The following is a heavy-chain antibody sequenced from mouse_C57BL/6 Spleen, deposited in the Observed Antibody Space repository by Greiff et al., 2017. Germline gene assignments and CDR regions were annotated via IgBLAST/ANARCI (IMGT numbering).Heavy chain of an antibody. J-gene: IGHJ2*01. CDR2: IDPSDSYT. CDR1: GYTFTSYW. D-gene: IGHD3-2*02. V-gene: IGHV1-59*01. CDR3: AREGDRSGYGY. Sequence: VQLQQPGAELVRPGTSVKLSCKASGYTFTSYWMHWVKQRPGQGLEWIGVIDPSDSYTNYNQKFKGKATLTVDTSSSTAYMQLSSLTSEDSAVYYCAREGDRSGYGYWGQGTTLTVSS.